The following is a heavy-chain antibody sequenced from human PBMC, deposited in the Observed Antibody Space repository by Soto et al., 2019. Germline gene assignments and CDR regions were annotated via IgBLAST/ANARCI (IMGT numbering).Heavy chain of an antibody. Sequence: QVQLVESGGGVVQPGRSLRLSCAASGFTFSSYGMHWVRQAPGKGLEWVAVISYDGSNKYYADSVKGRFTISRDNSMNTLYLQMNSLRAEDTAVYYCAKVDRAGYYYYGMDVWGQGTTVTVSS. D-gene: IGHD6-13*01. CDR3: AKVDRAGYYYYGMDV. J-gene: IGHJ6*02. CDR2: ISYDGSNK. CDR1: GFTFSSYG. V-gene: IGHV3-30*18.